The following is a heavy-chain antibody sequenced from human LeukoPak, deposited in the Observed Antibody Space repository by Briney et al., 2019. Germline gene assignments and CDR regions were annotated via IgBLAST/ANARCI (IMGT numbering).Heavy chain of an antibody. CDR3: AHSISIFGVVIIVNWFDP. Sequence: SGPTLVNPTQTLTLTCTFSGFSLSTSGVGVGWIRQPPGKALEWLALIYWDDDKRYSPSLKSRLTITKDTSKNQVVLTMTNMDPVDTAIYYCAHSISIFGVVIIVNWFDPWGQGTLVTVSS. J-gene: IGHJ5*02. V-gene: IGHV2-5*02. CDR1: GFSLSTSGVG. CDR2: IYWDDDK. D-gene: IGHD3-3*01.